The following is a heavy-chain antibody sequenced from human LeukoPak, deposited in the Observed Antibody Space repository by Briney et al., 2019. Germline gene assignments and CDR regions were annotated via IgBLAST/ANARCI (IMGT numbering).Heavy chain of an antibody. CDR2: IIPILGIA. CDR3: ARDSAYSGYVAGGFDP. V-gene: IGHV1-69*04. D-gene: IGHD5-12*01. Sequence: SVKVSCKASGGTFSSYTISWVRQAPGQGLEWMGRIIPILGIANYAQKFRGRVTITADKSTSTAYMELSSLRSEDTAVYYCARDSAYSGYVAGGFDPWGQGTLVTVSS. CDR1: GGTFSSYT. J-gene: IGHJ5*02.